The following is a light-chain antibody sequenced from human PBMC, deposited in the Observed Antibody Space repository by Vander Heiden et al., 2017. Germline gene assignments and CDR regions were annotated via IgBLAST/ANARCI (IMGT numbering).Light chain of an antibody. J-gene: IGKJ2*01. CDR3: QHYDNSPPRYT. CDR1: QGVSSNY. Sequence: EIVSPPSPGPPSSLQAESGDRASRASQGVSSNYLALYQQKPGQAPGLLIYGAATRAAGSPDRFSGSGSGTDFTLTISRLEPEDVAVYYCQHYDNSPPRYTFGQGTKLEIK. V-gene: IGKV3-20*01. CDR2: GAA.